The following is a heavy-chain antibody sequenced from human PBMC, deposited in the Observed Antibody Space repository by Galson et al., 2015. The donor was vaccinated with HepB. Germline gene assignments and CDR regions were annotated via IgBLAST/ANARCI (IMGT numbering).Heavy chain of an antibody. Sequence: LSLTCAVSGGSISSSNWWSWVRQPPGKGLEWIGEIYHSGSTNYNPSLKSRVTISVDKSKNQFSLKLSSVTAADTAVYYCARAPSDRQWLVQGWFDPWGQGTLVTVSS. CDR1: GGSISSSNW. CDR3: ARAPSDRQWLVQGWFDP. D-gene: IGHD6-19*01. J-gene: IGHJ5*02. CDR2: IYHSGST. V-gene: IGHV4-4*02.